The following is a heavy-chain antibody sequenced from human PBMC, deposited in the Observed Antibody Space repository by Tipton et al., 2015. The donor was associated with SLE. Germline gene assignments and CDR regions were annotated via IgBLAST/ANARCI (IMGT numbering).Heavy chain of an antibody. CDR3: ARDLAGATIDWYFDL. CDR2: IYTSGST. J-gene: IGHJ2*01. V-gene: IGHV4-4*07. CDR1: GGSISSYY. Sequence: LRLSCTVSGGSISSYYWSWIRQPPGKGLEWIGRIYTSGSTNYNPSLKSRVTMSVDTSKNQFSLKLSSVTAADTAVYYCARDLAGATIDWYFDLWGRGTLVTVSS. D-gene: IGHD5-24*01.